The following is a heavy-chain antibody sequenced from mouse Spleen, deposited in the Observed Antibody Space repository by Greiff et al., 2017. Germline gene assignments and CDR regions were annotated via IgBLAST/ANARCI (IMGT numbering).Heavy chain of an antibody. CDR2: INPSTGGT. CDR3: ASVGTPLDY. J-gene: IGHJ2*01. V-gene: IGHV1-42*01. D-gene: IGHD2-14*01. CDR1: GYSFTGYY. Sequence: EVKLMESGPELVKPGASVKISCKASGYSFTGYYMNWVKQSPEKSLEWIGEINPSTGGTTYNQKFKAKATLTVDKSSSTAYMQLKSLTSEDSAVYYCASVGTPLDYWGQGTTLTVSS.